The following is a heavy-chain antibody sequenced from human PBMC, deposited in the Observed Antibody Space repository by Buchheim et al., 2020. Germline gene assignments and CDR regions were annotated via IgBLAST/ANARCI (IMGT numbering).Heavy chain of an antibody. J-gene: IGHJ4*02. D-gene: IGHD3-3*01. V-gene: IGHV3-33*01. Sequence: QVQLVESGGGVVQPGRSLRLSCAASGFTFSSYGMHWVRQAPGKGLEWVAVIWYDGSNKYYADSVKGRFTISRDNSKNTLYLQMNSLRAEDTAVYYCARGTSYYDFWSGYYGGRGGVDYWGQGTL. CDR3: ARGTSYYDFWSGYYGGRGGVDY. CDR1: GFTFSSYG. CDR2: IWYDGSNK.